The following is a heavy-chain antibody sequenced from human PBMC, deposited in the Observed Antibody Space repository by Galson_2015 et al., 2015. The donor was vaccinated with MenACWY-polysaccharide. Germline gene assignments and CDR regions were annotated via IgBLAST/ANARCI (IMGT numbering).Heavy chain of an antibody. CDR1: GYTFISFG. V-gene: IGHV1-18*01. J-gene: IGHJ4*02. D-gene: IGHD2-15*01. CDR3: ARGPPGYAGSWHPLQY. Sequence: SVKVSCKASGYTFISFGITWVRQAPGQGLEWMGWINTYNGDTNSADKNQGRVTMTTDTSTNTAYMELRNLRSDDTAVYYCARGPPGYAGSWHPLQYWGQGTLVTVSA. CDR2: INTYNGDT.